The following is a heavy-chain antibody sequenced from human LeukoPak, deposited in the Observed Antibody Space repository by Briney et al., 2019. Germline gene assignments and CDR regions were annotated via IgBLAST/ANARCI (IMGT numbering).Heavy chain of an antibody. D-gene: IGHD2-21*01. CDR1: GFTFSSYW. Sequence: PGGSLRLSCAASGFTFSSYWMSWVRQAPGKGLEWVANIKQDGSEKYYVDSVKGRFTISRDNSKNTVFLQMDSLKTEDTAVYYCARDLLDCGGPNCSDYGGQGTLVIVSS. CDR2: IKQDGSEK. V-gene: IGHV3-7*01. CDR3: ARDLLDCGGPNCSDY. J-gene: IGHJ4*02.